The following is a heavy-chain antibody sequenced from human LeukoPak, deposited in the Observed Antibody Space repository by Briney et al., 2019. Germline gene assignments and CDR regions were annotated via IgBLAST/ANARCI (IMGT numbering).Heavy chain of an antibody. J-gene: IGHJ4*02. Sequence: ASVKVSCKASGYTFTGYYMHWVRQAPGQGLEWMGWINPNSGGTNYAQKFQGRVTMTRDTSISTAYMELSRLRSDDTAVYYCARETAAAGISYFDYWGQGTLATVSS. CDR1: GYTFTGYY. CDR3: ARETAAAGISYFDY. CDR2: INPNSGGT. V-gene: IGHV1-2*02. D-gene: IGHD6-13*01.